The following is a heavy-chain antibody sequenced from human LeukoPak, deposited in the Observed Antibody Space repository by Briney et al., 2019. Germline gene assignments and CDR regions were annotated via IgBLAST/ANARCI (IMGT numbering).Heavy chain of an antibody. CDR3: ARGRGG. CDR2: ISHSGST. CDR1: GGSFSGYY. D-gene: IGHD2-15*01. V-gene: IGHV4-34*01. Sequence: SETLSLTCAVYGGSFSGYYWSWIRQPPGKGLEWIGEISHSGSTNYNPSLKSRVTISVDTSKNQFSLKLSSVTAADTAVYYCARGRGGWGQGTLVTVSS. J-gene: IGHJ4*02.